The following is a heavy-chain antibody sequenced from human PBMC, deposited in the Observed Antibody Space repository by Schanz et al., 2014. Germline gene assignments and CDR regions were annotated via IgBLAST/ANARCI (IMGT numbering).Heavy chain of an antibody. D-gene: IGHD1-26*01. CDR2: INPDSGGT. J-gene: IGHJ4*02. Sequence: QVQLVQSGAEVKKPGASVKLSCEASGYTFTSYFLHWVRQAPGQGPEWMGWINPDSGGTNYAQSCQGRVTMTSDTSITTAYMELTRLRSDDTAVYYCARGIVGAHFDYWGQGTLVTASS. V-gene: IGHV1-2*02. CDR3: ARGIVGAHFDY. CDR1: GYTFTSYF.